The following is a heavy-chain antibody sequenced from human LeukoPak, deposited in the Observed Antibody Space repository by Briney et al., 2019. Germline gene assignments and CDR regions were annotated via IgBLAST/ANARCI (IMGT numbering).Heavy chain of an antibody. CDR1: GYTFTSYY. Sequence: ASVKVSCKASGYTFTSYYMHWVRQAPGQGLEWMGIINPSGGSTSYAQKFQGRVTMTRDTSTSTVYMELSSLRSEDTAVYYCAREPGYCSSTSCHNRGDDYWGQGILVTVST. V-gene: IGHV1-46*01. J-gene: IGHJ4*02. CDR2: INPSGGST. CDR3: AREPGYCSSTSCHNRGDDY. D-gene: IGHD2-2*01.